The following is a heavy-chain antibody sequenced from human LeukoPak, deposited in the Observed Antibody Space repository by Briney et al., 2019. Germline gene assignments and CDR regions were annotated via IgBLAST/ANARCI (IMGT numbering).Heavy chain of an antibody. CDR1: GYTFTGYY. J-gene: IGHJ3*02. Sequence: ASVKVSCKASGYTFTGYYMHWARQAPGQGLEWMGRINPNSGGTNYAQKFQGRVTMTRDTSISTAYMELSRLRSDDTAVYYCARDSYDSGAFDIWGQGTMVTVSS. D-gene: IGHD3-22*01. CDR2: INPNSGGT. CDR3: ARDSYDSGAFDI. V-gene: IGHV1-2*06.